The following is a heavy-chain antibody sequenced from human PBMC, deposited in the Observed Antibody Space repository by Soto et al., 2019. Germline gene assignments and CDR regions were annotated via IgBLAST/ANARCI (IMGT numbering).Heavy chain of an antibody. CDR1: GFSLTTGGVG. J-gene: IGHJ6*02. Sequence: SGPTLVNPTQTLTLTCTFSGFSLTTGGVGVGWIRHPPGGPLEWLAVIYWNDDRRRSPPLENRLTITKDTSKNQVVLTMTNMDPVDTAPYYCIYRRAAWDYHGLDVWGQGTRVTAP. V-gene: IGHV2-5*01. CDR3: IYRRAAWDYHGLDV. D-gene: IGHD6-13*01. CDR2: IYWNDDR.